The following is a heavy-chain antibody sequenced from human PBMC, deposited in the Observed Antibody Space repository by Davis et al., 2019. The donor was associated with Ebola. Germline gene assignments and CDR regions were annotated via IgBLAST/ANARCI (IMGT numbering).Heavy chain of an antibody. Sequence: GESLKISCSASGFTFSSYAMHWVRQAPGKGLEYVSAISSSGGSTYYADSVKGRFTISRDNSKNTLYLQMSSLRAEDTAVYYCAKDLRWSCSSTSGRHIGGDYYYYGMDVWGKGTTVTVSS. CDR2: ISSSGGST. V-gene: IGHV3-64D*06. CDR1: GFTFSSYA. D-gene: IGHD2-2*01. CDR3: AKDLRWSCSSTSGRHIGGDYYYYGMDV. J-gene: IGHJ6*04.